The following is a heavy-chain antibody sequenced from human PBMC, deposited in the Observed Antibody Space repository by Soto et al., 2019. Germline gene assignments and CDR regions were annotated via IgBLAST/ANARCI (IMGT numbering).Heavy chain of an antibody. D-gene: IGHD3-10*01. Sequence: PSETLSLTCTVSGGSTRSGNFFWSWIRQPPGKGLECIGYVSYTGSSYYNPSLQSRVSISEDTSKNMFSLTLRSVTAADTAVYYCTKSGADAEEDPLDVWGQGTMVTVSS. J-gene: IGHJ3*01. V-gene: IGHV4-30-4*01. CDR2: VSYTGSS. CDR1: GGSTRSGNFF. CDR3: TKSGADAEEDPLDV.